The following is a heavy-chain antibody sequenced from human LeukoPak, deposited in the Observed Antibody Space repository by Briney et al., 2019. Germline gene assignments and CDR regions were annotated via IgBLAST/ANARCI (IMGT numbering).Heavy chain of an antibody. CDR1: GGSISSSSYY. V-gene: IGHV4-39*07. CDR2: IYYSGIT. Sequence: SETLSLTCTVSGGSISSSSYYWGWIRQPPGKGLEWIGSIYYSGITSYNPSLESRVTISVDTSNNQVSLNLNSVTAADTAIYFCARGGFYGHPFDFGGQGTLVTVSS. D-gene: IGHD3-10*01. CDR3: ARGGFYGHPFDF. J-gene: IGHJ4*02.